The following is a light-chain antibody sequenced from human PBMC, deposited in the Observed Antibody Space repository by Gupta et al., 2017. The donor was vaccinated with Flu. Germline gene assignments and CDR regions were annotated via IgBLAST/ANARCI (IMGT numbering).Light chain of an antibody. J-gene: IGKJ4*01. V-gene: IGKV1-39*01. CDR2: AAS. CDR3: QQSYDACSLT. Sequence: DIQMIQFPSSLSASTGDRVTITCRASQSVRSYLNWYQQKSGGAPKLLIYAASSLHDGVPSRFSGSGSGTDFTLTISSLQPEDFATYYCQQSYDACSLTFGGGTRVDIK. CDR1: QSVRSY.